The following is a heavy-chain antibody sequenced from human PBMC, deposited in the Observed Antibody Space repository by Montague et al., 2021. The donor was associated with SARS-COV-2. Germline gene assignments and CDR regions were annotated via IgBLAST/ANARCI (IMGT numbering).Heavy chain of an antibody. J-gene: IGHJ4*02. CDR2: IFYSGTT. CDR1: GESMDHYY. Sequence: SETLSLTCSVSGESMDHYYWSWIRQPPRQEPETIGYIFYSGTTGYNPSLRSRVSISIDMSNYQFSLQLTSLTSADTAVYYCARGQRGFPFWGQGKLVTVSS. CDR3: ARGQRGFPF. D-gene: IGHD5-12*01. V-gene: IGHV4-59*01.